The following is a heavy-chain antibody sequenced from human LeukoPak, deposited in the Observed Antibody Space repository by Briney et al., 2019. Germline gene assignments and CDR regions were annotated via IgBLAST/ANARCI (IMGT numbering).Heavy chain of an antibody. D-gene: IGHD6-19*01. CDR3: AKQSRSSGWYPIDY. J-gene: IGHJ4*02. Sequence: GGSLRLSCAASGFDFSSNWMHWVRHAPGQGLVWVSRIKGDGISTNYADSVKGRFTISRDIAKNTLYLQMNSLRAEDTAVYYCAKQSRSSGWYPIDYWGQGTLVTVSS. CDR1: GFDFSSNW. V-gene: IGHV3-74*01. CDR2: IKGDGIST.